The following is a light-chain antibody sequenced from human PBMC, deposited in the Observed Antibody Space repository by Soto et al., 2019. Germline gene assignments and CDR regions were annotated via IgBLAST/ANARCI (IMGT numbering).Light chain of an antibody. CDR1: QSVDSN. V-gene: IGKV3-15*01. J-gene: IGKJ1*01. CDR2: GAT. CDR3: QQYNNGPPWT. Sequence: EIVMTQSPATLSVSPGERATLSCRASQSVDSNLAWYQQKPGQAPRLLIYGATTRATGIPARCSGSGSGTEFTLTISSLQSEDFAVYYCQQYNNGPPWTFGQGTKVEIK.